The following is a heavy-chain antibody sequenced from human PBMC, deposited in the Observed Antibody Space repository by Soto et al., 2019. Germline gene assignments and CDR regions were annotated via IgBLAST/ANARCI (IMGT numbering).Heavy chain of an antibody. V-gene: IGHV3-30-3*01. J-gene: IGHJ6*02. CDR2: ISYDGSNK. Sequence: QVQLVESGGGVVQPGRSLRLSCAASGFTFSSYAMHWVRQAPGKGLEWVAVISYDGSNKYYADSVKGRFTISRDNSKNTLYLQMNSLRAEDTAVYYCASTALRGGVVTAIPSNYYGMDVWGQGTTVTVSS. D-gene: IGHD2-21*02. CDR3: ASTALRGGVVTAIPSNYYGMDV. CDR1: GFTFSSYA.